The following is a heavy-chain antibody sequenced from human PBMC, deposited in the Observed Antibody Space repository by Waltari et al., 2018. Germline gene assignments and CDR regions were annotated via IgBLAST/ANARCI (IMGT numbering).Heavy chain of an antibody. J-gene: IGHJ4*02. CDR1: GGTFSSYT. Sequence: QVQLVQSGTEVKKPGSSVKVSCKASGGTFSSYTISWVRQAPGQGLEWMGGIIPMLGIANYAQKFQGRVTITADKSTSTAYMELSSLRSEDTAVYYCARVRGDSGLDYWGQGTLVTVSS. CDR2: IIPMLGIA. D-gene: IGHD3-10*01. CDR3: ARVRGDSGLDY. V-gene: IGHV1-69*02.